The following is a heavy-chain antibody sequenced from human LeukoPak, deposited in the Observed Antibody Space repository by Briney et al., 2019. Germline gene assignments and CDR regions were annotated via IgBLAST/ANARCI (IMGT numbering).Heavy chain of an antibody. J-gene: IGHJ4*02. CDR1: GYTFTSYG. Sequence: ASVKVSCKASGYTFTSYGISWVRQAPGQGLEWMGWISAYNGNTNYAQKLQGRVTMTTDTSTSTAYMELRSLRSDDAAVYYCARIAYSGYDNRGAFDYWGQGTLVTVSS. D-gene: IGHD5-12*01. CDR2: ISAYNGNT. CDR3: ARIAYSGYDNRGAFDY. V-gene: IGHV1-18*01.